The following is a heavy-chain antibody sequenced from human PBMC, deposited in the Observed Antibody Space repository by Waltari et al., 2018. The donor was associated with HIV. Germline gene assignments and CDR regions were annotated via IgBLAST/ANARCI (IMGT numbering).Heavy chain of an antibody. CDR3: ARPSGYCTNGVCPLSPFDP. J-gene: IGHJ5*02. Sequence: QLQLQESGPGLVRPSETLSLTCTVSGGSISSSSSYWGWIRQPPGKGLEWIGSIYYSGTTYYNPSLKSRLTISVDTSKNQFSLKLNSVTAADTAVYYCARPSGYCTNGVCPLSPFDPWCQGTLVTVSS. CDR2: IYYSGTT. V-gene: IGHV4-39*01. CDR1: GGSISSSSSY. D-gene: IGHD2-8*01.